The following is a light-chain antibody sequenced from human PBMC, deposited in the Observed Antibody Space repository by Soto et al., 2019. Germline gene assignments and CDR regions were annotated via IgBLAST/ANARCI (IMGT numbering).Light chain of an antibody. CDR2: GAS. CDR3: QQYNNWART. V-gene: IGKV3-15*01. J-gene: IGKJ1*01. Sequence: EIVMTQSPATLSVSPGERATLSCRASQSVSSNLAWYQQKPGQAPRLLLYGASPRATGIPARFSGSGSGTEFTLTISSLQSEDFAFYYCQQYNNWARTFGEGTKVEIK. CDR1: QSVSSN.